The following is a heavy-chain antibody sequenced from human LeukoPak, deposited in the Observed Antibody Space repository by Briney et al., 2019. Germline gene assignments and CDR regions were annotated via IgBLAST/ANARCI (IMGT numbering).Heavy chain of an antibody. CDR1: GGCFSGYY. D-gene: IGHD3-10*01. J-gene: IGHJ4*02. V-gene: IGHV4-34*01. CDR3: ARGLLLRYFDY. Sequence: PSETLSLTCAVYGGCFSGYYWSWIRQPPGKGLEWIGEINHSGSTNYNPSLKSRVTISVDTSKNQFSLKLSSVTAADTAVYYCARGLLLRYFDYWGQGTLVTVSS. CDR2: INHSGST.